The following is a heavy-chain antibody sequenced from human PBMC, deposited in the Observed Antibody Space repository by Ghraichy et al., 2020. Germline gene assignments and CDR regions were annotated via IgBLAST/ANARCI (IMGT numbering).Heavy chain of an antibody. V-gene: IGHV1-2*04. CDR2: INPNSGGT. J-gene: IGHJ6*02. CDR3: ARDGGMDV. CDR1: GYTFTDYY. Sequence: ASLKVSCKASGYTFTDYYMHWVRQVPGQGLEWMGWINPNSGGTNYAQKFQGWVTMTRDTSISTAYMELSGLKSDDTAVYYCARDGGMDVWGQGTTVTVSS.